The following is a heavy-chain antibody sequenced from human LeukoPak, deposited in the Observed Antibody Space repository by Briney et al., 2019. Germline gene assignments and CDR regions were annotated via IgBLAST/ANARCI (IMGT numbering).Heavy chain of an antibody. CDR1: GFTFDDYA. CDR2: ISSSGSYI. CDR3: ARGSNLYYDYMDV. J-gene: IGHJ6*03. D-gene: IGHD2-8*01. Sequence: PGGSLRLSCAASGFTFDDYAMHWVRQAPGKGLEWVSSISSSGSYIYYADSVKGRFTISRDNAKNSLYLQMNSLRAEDTAVYYCARGSNLYYDYMDVWGKGTTVTVSS. V-gene: IGHV3-21*01.